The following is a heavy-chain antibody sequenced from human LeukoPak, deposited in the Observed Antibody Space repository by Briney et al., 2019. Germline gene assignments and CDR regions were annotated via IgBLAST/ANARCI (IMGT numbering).Heavy chain of an antibody. CDR1: GFTFSSYG. V-gene: IGHV3-23*01. D-gene: IGHD2-15*01. Sequence: GGSLRLSCAASGFTFSSYGMSWVRQAPGKGLEWVSAISGSGGSTYYADSVKGRFTISRDNSKNTLYLQMNSLRAEDAAVYFCAKAPVTSCRGAYCXXFDSWGXXTLVTVS. CDR3: AKAPVTSCRGAYCXXFDS. J-gene: IGHJ4*01. CDR2: ISGSGGST.